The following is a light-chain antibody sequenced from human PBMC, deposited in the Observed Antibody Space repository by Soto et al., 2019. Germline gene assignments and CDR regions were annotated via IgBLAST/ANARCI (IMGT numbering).Light chain of an antibody. J-gene: IGKJ1*01. CDR3: QQYGDRPRT. Sequence: VVLTQSPATLSVSAWYRSTLSFRASQYIGSAVAWYHQRSGQAPRLLIFDASIRVPTTPARFSGSVSGTEFTLTISSLESEDFAVYFCQQYGDRPRTFGQGTKVDIK. CDR2: DAS. CDR1: QYIGSA. V-gene: IGKV3-15*01.